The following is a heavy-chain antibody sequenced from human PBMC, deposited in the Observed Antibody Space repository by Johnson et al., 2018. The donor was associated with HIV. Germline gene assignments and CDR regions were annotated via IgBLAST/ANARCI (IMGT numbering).Heavy chain of an antibody. V-gene: IGHV3-30*03. J-gene: IGHJ3*02. CDR2: ISYDGSNK. CDR3: AREVDGFDI. Sequence: VQLVESGGGVVQPGGSMRLSCAASGFTFSSYGMHWVRQAPGKGLEWVAVISYDGSNKYYADSVKGRFTISRDNSKNTLYLQMNSLRAEDKAVYYCAREVDGFDIRGQGTMVIVSS. CDR1: GFTFSSYG. D-gene: IGHD5-24*01.